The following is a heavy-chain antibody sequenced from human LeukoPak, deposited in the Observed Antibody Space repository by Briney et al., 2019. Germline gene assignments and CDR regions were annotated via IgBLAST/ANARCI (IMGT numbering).Heavy chain of an antibody. J-gene: IGHJ6*02. CDR3: ATQASPRTYYYYGMDV. Sequence: GGSLRLSCAASGFTFSSYSMNWVRQAPGKGLEWVSSISSSRSYIYYADSVKGRFTISRDNAKNSLYLQMNSLRAEDTAVYYCATQASPRTYYYYGMDVWGQGTTVTASS. CDR2: ISSSRSYI. V-gene: IGHV3-21*01. CDR1: GFTFSSYS.